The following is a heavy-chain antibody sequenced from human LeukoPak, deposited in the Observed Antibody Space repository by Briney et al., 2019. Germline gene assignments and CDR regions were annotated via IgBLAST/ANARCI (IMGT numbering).Heavy chain of an antibody. CDR1: GFTLSSYG. J-gene: IGHJ6*02. D-gene: IGHD4-23*01. V-gene: IGHV3-30*18. CDR2: IPYAGSNK. Sequence: GGSLRLSCAASGFTLSSYGMHWVRQAPGKGLEWVAVIPYAGSNKYYVDSVKGRFTISRDNSKNTLYLQMNSLRAEDTAVYYCAKDSLRWSYFYYGMDVWGQGTTVTVSS. CDR3: AKDSLRWSYFYYGMDV.